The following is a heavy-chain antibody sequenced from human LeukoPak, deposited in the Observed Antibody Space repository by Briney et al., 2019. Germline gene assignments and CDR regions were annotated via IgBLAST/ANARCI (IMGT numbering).Heavy chain of an antibody. CDR2: IYFSGNA. CDR3: ARTNAFDI. J-gene: IGHJ3*02. V-gene: IGHV4-61*08. Sequence: SETLSLTCTVSGGSVSSADYCWSWIRQHPGKGLEWIGYIYFSGNAYYNPSLKSRVTISVDTSKNQFSLKLSSVTAADTAVYYCARTNAFDIWGQGTMVTVSS. CDR1: GGSVSSADYC.